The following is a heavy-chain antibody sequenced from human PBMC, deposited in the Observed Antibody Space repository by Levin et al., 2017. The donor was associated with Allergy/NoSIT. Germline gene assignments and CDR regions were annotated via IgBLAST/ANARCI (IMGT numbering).Heavy chain of an antibody. CDR1: GGSISSSSYY. Sequence: GSLRLSCTVSGGSISSSSYYWGWIRQPPGKGLEWIGSIYYSGSTYYNPSLKSRVTISVDTSKNQFSLKLSSVTAADTAVYYCARPHDFWSGFDYWGQGTLVTVSS. D-gene: IGHD3-3*01. J-gene: IGHJ4*02. CDR2: IYYSGST. V-gene: IGHV4-39*01. CDR3: ARPHDFWSGFDY.